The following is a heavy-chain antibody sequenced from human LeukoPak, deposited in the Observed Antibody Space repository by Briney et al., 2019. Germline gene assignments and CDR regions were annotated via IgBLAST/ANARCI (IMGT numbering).Heavy chain of an antibody. CDR2: IYYSGST. CDR3: ARRKLGLGSGYLHS. V-gene: IGHV4-39*01. D-gene: IGHD3-22*01. J-gene: IGHJ5*02. CDR1: GGSISSSSYY. Sequence: PSETLSLTCTVSGGSISSSSYYWGWIRQPPGKGLEWIGSIYYSGSTYYNPSLKSRVTISVDTSKNQFSLKLSSVTAADTAVYYCARRKLGLGSGYLHSWGQGTLVTVSS.